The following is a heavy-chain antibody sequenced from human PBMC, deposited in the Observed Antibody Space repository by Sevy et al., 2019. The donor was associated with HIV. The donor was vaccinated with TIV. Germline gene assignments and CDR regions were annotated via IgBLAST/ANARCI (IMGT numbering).Heavy chain of an antibody. Sequence: ASVKVSCKASGYTFIDYYLIWVRQAPGQGLEWMGRFNPNSGDTNYAQKFQGRVTMTRDASINSAYMELSRLTSDDTAVYYCAREWGFAMANAFDIWGLGTMVTVSS. CDR2: FNPNSGDT. D-gene: IGHD2-2*01. V-gene: IGHV1-2*06. CDR1: GYTFIDYY. J-gene: IGHJ3*02. CDR3: AREWGFAMANAFDI.